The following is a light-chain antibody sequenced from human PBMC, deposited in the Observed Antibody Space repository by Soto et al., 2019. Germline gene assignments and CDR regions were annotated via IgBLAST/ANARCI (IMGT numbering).Light chain of an antibody. J-gene: IGKJ4*01. CDR3: KQYNNWPPLT. CDR2: AAS. Sequence: EVVVTQSPATLSVSLGGRATLSCRASQSVRTNLAWYQQKPGQAPRLLIYAASTRATGIPARFSGSGSGTEFTLTIPSLQSEDFAVYYCKQYNNWPPLTFGGGTKVEIK. V-gene: IGKV3-15*01. CDR1: QSVRTN.